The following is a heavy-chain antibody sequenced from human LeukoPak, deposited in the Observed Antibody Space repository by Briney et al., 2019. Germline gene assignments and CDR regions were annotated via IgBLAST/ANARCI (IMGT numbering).Heavy chain of an antibody. CDR1: GYSFTSYW. D-gene: IGHD5-24*01. Sequence: GESLKISCKGSGYSFTSYWIGWVRQMPGKGLEWMGIIYPGDSDTRYSPSFQGQVTTAADKSISTAYLQWSSLKASDTAMYYCATATPTHHFDYWGQGTLVTVSS. CDR3: ATATPTHHFDY. CDR2: IYPGDSDT. V-gene: IGHV5-51*01. J-gene: IGHJ4*02.